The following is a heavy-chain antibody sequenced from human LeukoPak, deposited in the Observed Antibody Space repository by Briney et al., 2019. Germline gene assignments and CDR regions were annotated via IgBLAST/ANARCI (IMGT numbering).Heavy chain of an antibody. CDR1: GFTFSNYA. Sequence: GGSLRLSCAASGFTFSNYAMSWVRQAPGKGLERVSAIHGTGDSTFYADSVKGRLTASRDNSKNTLYLQMNSLRAEDTAVYYCAKQYSSDWNGLAEYFQHWGQGTLLTVSS. V-gene: IGHV3-23*01. J-gene: IGHJ1*01. D-gene: IGHD6-19*01. CDR2: IHGTGDST. CDR3: AKQYSSDWNGLAEYFQH.